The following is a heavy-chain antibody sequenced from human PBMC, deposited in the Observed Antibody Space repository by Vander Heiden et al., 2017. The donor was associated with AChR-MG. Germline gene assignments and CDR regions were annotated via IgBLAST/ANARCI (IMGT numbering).Heavy chain of an antibody. CDR1: GGSISRYY. D-gene: IGHD6-6*01. Sequence: QVQLQESGPGLVKPSETLSLTCTVSGGSISRYYWSWIRQPAGKGLEWIGRIYTSGSTNYNPSLKSRVTMSVDTSKNQFSLKLSSVTAADTAVYYCARDHSSSSYYYYYYMDVWGKGTTVTVSS. J-gene: IGHJ6*03. V-gene: IGHV4-4*07. CDR3: ARDHSSSSYYYYYYMDV. CDR2: IYTSGST.